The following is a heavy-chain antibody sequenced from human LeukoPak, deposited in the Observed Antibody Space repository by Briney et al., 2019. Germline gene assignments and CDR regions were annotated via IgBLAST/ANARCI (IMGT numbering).Heavy chain of an antibody. Sequence: MPSETLSLTCTVSGGSISSYYWSWNRQPPGKGLEWIGYIYYSGSTNYNPSLKSRVTISVDTSKNQFSLKLSSVTAADTAVYYCAREKIVGATTGYDYWGQGTLVTVSS. D-gene: IGHD1-26*01. CDR3: AREKIVGATTGYDY. V-gene: IGHV4-59*01. CDR1: GGSISSYY. CDR2: IYYSGST. J-gene: IGHJ4*02.